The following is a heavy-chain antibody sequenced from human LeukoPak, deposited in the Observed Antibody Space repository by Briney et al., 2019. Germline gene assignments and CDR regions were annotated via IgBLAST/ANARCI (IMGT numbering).Heavy chain of an antibody. D-gene: IGHD1-1*01. Sequence: ASVTVSCKASGGTFSSYAISWVRQAPGQGLEWMGWINPNSGGTNYAQKFQGRVTMTRDTSISTAYMELSRLRSDDTAVYYCASNWRTLRWSDLDYWGQGTLVTVSS. V-gene: IGHV1-2*02. CDR2: INPNSGGT. CDR1: GGTFSSYA. J-gene: IGHJ4*02. CDR3: ASNWRTLRWSDLDY.